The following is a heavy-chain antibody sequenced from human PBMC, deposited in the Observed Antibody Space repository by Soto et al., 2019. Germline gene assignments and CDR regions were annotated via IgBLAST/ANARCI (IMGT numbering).Heavy chain of an antibody. J-gene: IGHJ6*02. V-gene: IGHV3-23*01. Sequence: GGSLRLSCAASGFTFSSYAMSWVRQAPGKGLEWVSAISGSGGSAYYADSVKGRFTISRDNSKNTLYLQMNSLRAEDTAVYYCAKGPGRGYGMDVWGQGTTVTVSS. CDR1: GFTFSSYA. CDR2: ISGSGGSA. D-gene: IGHD3-10*01. CDR3: AKGPGRGYGMDV.